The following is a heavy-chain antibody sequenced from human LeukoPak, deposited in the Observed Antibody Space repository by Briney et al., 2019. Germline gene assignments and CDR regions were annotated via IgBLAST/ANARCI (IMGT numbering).Heavy chain of an antibody. Sequence: SVKVSCKASGYTFTSYDINWVRQATGQGLEWTGGIIPIFGTANYAQKFQGRVTITTDESTSTAYMELSSLRSEDTAVYYCARGAYCSSTSCYMRGGWFDPWGQGTLVTVSS. CDR3: ARGAYCSSTSCYMRGGWFDP. J-gene: IGHJ5*02. V-gene: IGHV1-69*05. CDR2: IIPIFGTA. D-gene: IGHD2-2*02. CDR1: GYTFTSYD.